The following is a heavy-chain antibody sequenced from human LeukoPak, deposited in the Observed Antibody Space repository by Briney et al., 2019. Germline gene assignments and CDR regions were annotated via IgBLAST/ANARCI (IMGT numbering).Heavy chain of an antibody. CDR3: ARDTPRDYYDSSGYYSALGY. Sequence: ASVKVSCKASGYTFTSYYMHWVRPAPGQGLEWMGIINPSGGSTSYAQKFQGRVTMTRDTSTSAVYMELSSLRSEDTAVYYCARDTPRDYYDSSGYYSALGYWGQGTLVTVSS. CDR2: INPSGGST. J-gene: IGHJ4*02. CDR1: GYTFTSYY. D-gene: IGHD3-22*01. V-gene: IGHV1-46*01.